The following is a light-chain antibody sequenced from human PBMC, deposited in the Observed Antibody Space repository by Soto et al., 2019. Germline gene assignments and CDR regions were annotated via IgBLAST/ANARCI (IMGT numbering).Light chain of an antibody. J-gene: IGLJ3*02. Sequence: NFMLTQPHSVSESPGKTVIISSTRSSGSIASNYVQWYQQRPGSSPTTVIYEDNQRPSGVPDRFSGSIDSSSNSASLTISGLETEDEADYDCQSYEATNQVCGGGTTLTV. CDR1: SGSIASNY. V-gene: IGLV6-57*01. CDR2: EDN. CDR3: QSYEATNQV.